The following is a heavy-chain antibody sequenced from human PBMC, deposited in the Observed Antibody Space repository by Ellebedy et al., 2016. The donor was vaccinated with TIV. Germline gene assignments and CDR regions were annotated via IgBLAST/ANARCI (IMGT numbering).Heavy chain of an antibody. CDR1: GYTFTSYH. D-gene: IGHD3-10*01. CDR3: ARADEGDPLDY. Sequence: AASVKVSCKASGYTFTSYHMHWVRQAPGQGLEWMGIINPSDGGTNYAQRFQGRVTMTRDTSTNTVYMELSSLRSEDTAIYYCARADEGDPLDYWGQGTLVTVSS. V-gene: IGHV1-46*01. CDR2: INPSDGGT. J-gene: IGHJ4*02.